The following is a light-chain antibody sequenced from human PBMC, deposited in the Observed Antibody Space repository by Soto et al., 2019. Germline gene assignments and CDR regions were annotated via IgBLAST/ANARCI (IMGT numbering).Light chain of an antibody. V-gene: IGLV2-14*01. Sequence: QSALTQPASGSGSPGQSITISCTGTSSDVGGYNYVSWYQQYPGKAPKLMIYDVSNRPSGVSNRFSGSKSDYTASLTISGLQADDEADYYCSSYTSSSTLIFGGGTKLTVL. J-gene: IGLJ2*01. CDR2: DVS. CDR1: SSDVGGYNY. CDR3: SSYTSSSTLI.